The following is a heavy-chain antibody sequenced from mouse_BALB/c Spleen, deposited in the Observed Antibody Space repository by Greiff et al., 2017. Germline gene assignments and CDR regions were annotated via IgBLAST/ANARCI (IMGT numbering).Heavy chain of an antibody. CDR3: ARSYDLYWYFDV. D-gene: IGHD2-12*01. J-gene: IGHJ1*01. CDR1: GFTFSSYT. Sequence: EVMLVESGGGLVQPGGSLKLSCAASGFTFSSYTMSWVRQTPEKRLEWVAYISNGGGSTYYPDTVKGRFTISRDNAKNTLYLQMSSLKSEDTAMYYCARSYDLYWYFDVWGAGTTVTVSS. V-gene: IGHV5-12-2*01. CDR2: ISNGGGST.